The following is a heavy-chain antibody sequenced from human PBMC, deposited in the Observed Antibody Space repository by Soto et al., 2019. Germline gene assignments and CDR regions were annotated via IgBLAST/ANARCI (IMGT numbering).Heavy chain of an antibody. CDR1: GYSFTTFG. Sequence: ASVKVSCKASGYSFTTFGICWVRQAPAQGLEWMGWISNKNGDTKYAQKVQGRVTMTRDTSTNTAYMELGSLESDDTAVYFCAREYCDTTRCYGGDYWGQGTPVTVSS. V-gene: IGHV1-18*01. CDR2: ISNKNGDT. CDR3: AREYCDTTRCYGGDY. D-gene: IGHD2-21*01. J-gene: IGHJ4*02.